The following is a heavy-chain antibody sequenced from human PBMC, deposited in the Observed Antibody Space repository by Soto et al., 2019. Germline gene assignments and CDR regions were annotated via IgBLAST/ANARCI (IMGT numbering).Heavy chain of an antibody. CDR3: ARGDYPLAFDY. Sequence: PSETLSLTCTVSGGSISSYYWSWIRQPPGKGLEWIGYIYYSGSTNYNPSLKSRVTISVDTSKNQFSPKLSSVTAADTAVYYCARGDYPLAFDYWGQGTLVTVSS. CDR1: GGSISSYY. CDR2: IYYSGST. J-gene: IGHJ4*02. D-gene: IGHD4-17*01. V-gene: IGHV4-59*01.